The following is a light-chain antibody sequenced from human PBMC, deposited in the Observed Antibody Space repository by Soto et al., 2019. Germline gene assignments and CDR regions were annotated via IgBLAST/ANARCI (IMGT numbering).Light chain of an antibody. V-gene: IGLV2-8*01. CDR2: EVS. CDR1: SSDVGGYNF. CDR3: SSYAGSNIFV. Sequence: QSVLTQPPSASGSPGQSVTISCTGTSSDVGGYNFVAWYQQHPGKAPKLMISEVSKWPSGVPDRFSGSKSGNTASLTVSGLQAEDEADYYCSSYAGSNIFVFGTGTKLTVL. J-gene: IGLJ1*01.